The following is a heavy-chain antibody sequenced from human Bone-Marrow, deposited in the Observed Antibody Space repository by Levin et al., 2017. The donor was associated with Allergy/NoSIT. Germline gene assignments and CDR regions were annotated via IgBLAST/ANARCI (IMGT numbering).Heavy chain of an antibody. CDR3: AKDWGSSGWYNWFDT. Sequence: LSLTCAASGFTISTHGMHWVRQVPGKGLEWVAMISHVGTETYYGDSVKGRFTISRDTSKNTLYLQMNTLRYDDTALYHCAKDWGSSGWYNWFDTWGQGTLVTVSS. CDR2: ISHVGTET. V-gene: IGHV3-30*18. D-gene: IGHD6-19*01. J-gene: IGHJ5*02. CDR1: GFTISTHG.